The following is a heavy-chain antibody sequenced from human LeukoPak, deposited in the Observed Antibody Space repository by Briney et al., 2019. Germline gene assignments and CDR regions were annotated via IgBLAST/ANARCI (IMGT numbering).Heavy chain of an antibody. CDR2: INHSGST. CDR1: GGSFSGYY. J-gene: IGHJ4*02. CDR3: ARVVRKGLFDY. D-gene: IGHD6-13*01. V-gene: IGHV4-34*01. Sequence: SETLSLTCAVYGGSFSGYYWSWIRQPPGKGLEWIGEINHSGSTNYNPSLKSRVTISVDTSKNQFSLKLSSVTAADTAVYYCARVVRKGLFDYWGQGTLVTVSS.